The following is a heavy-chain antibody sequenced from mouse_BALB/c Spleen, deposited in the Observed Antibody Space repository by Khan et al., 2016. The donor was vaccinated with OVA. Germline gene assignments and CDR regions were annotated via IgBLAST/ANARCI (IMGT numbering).Heavy chain of an antibody. V-gene: IGHV5-17*02. CDR2: ISSGSSTI. CDR1: GFTFSGFG. J-gene: IGHJ2*01. Sequence: EVELVESGGGLVQPGGSRKLSCAASGFTFSGFGMHWVRQAPEKGLEWVAYISSGSSTIYYADTVKGRFTISSDNPKNTLFLQMTRLRSEYTAMYFCARTGYYYFDYWGQGTTLTVSS. D-gene: IGHD2-3*01. CDR3: ARTGYYYFDY.